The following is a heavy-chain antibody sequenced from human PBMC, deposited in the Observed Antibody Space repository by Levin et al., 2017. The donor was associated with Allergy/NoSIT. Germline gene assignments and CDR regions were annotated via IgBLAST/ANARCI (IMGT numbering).Heavy chain of an antibody. Sequence: GESLKISCAASGFAFSNYWMHWVRQAPGKGLLWVARISPEGSATNYVDSVKGRFTISRDNGKNTVYLQMDSLRAEDTAVYYCAANTGYWGQGTLVTVSS. D-gene: IGHD2/OR15-2a*01. CDR3: AANTGY. CDR2: ISPEGSAT. CDR1: GFAFSNYW. J-gene: IGHJ4*02. V-gene: IGHV3-74*01.